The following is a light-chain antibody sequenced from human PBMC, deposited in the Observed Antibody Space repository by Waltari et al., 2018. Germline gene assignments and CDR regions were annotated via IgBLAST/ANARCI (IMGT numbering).Light chain of an antibody. J-gene: IGLJ3*02. CDR1: SSDVGSYNF. CDR3: CSYASTTWV. Sequence: QSALTQPASVSGSPGLSITISCTGTSSDVGSYNFVSWYQQHPGKAPKLMVYDVTKRPSGVFYRVSGSKSGNPASLTISGLQAGDEADYYCCSYASTTWVFGGGTRLTVL. V-gene: IGLV2-23*02. CDR2: DVT.